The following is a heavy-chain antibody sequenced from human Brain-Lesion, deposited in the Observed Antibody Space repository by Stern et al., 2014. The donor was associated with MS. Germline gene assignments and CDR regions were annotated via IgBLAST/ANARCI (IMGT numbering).Heavy chain of an antibody. J-gene: IGHJ4*02. Sequence: VQLVESGAEVKKPGASVKVSCKVSGYTLTELSMHWVRQAPRKGLEWMGGFDPEVGETIYEQKFQGRVTMTEDTSTDTAYMELSSLRSEDTAVYYCATLSPGAGGNYYRHFDYWGQGTLVTVSS. CDR3: ATLSPGAGGNYYRHFDY. CDR1: GYTLTELS. D-gene: IGHD1-26*01. V-gene: IGHV1-24*01. CDR2: FDPEVGET.